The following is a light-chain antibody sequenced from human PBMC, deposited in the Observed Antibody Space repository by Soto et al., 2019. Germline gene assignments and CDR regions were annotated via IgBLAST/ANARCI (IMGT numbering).Light chain of an antibody. J-gene: IGLJ3*02. CDR2: GVS. CDR1: NSDIGGHNF. Sequence: QSALTQPASVSESLGQSITISCSGTNSDIGGHNFVSWHQQLPGKTSKLLIYGVSNRPSGISNRFSGSKSGNTASLTISGLQAEDEADYYCSSYTFSNTWVFGGGTKLTVL. CDR3: SSYTFSNTWV. V-gene: IGLV2-14*01.